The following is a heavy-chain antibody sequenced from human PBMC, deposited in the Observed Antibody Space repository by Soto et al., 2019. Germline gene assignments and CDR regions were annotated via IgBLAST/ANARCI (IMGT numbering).Heavy chain of an antibody. CDR3: ARDLIIGWYSDDY. V-gene: IGHV3-48*01. CDR2: ISSSSSTI. J-gene: IGHJ4*02. D-gene: IGHD6-19*01. CDR1: GFTFSSYS. Sequence: PGGSLRLSCAASGFTFSSYSMNWVRQAPGKGLEWVSYISSSSSTIYYADSVKGRFTISRDNAKNSLYLQMNSLRAEDTAVYYCARDLIIGWYSDDYWGQGTLVTVSS.